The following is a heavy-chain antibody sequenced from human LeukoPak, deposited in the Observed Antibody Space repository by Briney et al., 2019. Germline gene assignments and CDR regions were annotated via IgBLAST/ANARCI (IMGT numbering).Heavy chain of an antibody. CDR3: ARHDYDSTAAFDI. Sequence: PSETLSLTCSVSGETIDDGIYYWSWIRQPAGKGLEWIGRIHSIGSTNYNPALESRVTMSVDTSKNQFSLKLSSVTAADTAVYYCARHDYDSTAAFDIWGQGTMVTVSS. CDR1: GETIDDGIYY. CDR2: IHSIGST. V-gene: IGHV4-61*02. J-gene: IGHJ3*02. D-gene: IGHD3-22*01.